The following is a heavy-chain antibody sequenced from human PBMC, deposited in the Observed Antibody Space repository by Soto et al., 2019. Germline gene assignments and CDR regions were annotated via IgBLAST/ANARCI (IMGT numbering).Heavy chain of an antibody. CDR1: GGSFSGYY. CDR2: INHSGST. CDR3: SRGVPGF. V-gene: IGHV4-34*01. J-gene: IGHJ1*01. Sequence: QVQLQQWGAGLLKPSETLSLTCAVYGGSFSGYYWSWVRQPPGKGLEWIGQINHSGSTNYNPSLMSRVPISLGPSKNQFSLKLRSGTAADTAMDSCSRGVPGFWGQGTLVTVSS. D-gene: IGHD5-12*01.